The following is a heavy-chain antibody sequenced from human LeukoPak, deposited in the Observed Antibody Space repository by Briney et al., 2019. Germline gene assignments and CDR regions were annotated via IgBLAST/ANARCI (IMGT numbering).Heavy chain of an antibody. CDR1: GFVFSTYW. CDR3: ASGRHDFLH. Sequence: GGSLRLSCAASGFVFSTYWMTWVRQAPGKGLEWVANINLDGTEEHYVDSSLKGRFTISRENAKNSLYLQTTSLRVEDTAVYYCASGRHDFLHWGQGTLVTVSS. D-gene: IGHD3/OR15-3a*01. CDR2: INLDGTEE. V-gene: IGHV3-7*01. J-gene: IGHJ4*02.